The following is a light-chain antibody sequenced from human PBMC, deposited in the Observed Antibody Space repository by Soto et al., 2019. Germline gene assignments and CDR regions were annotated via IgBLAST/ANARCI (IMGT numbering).Light chain of an antibody. J-gene: IGKJ5*01. V-gene: IGKV1-12*01. CDR2: TAS. Sequence: DIQLSPSTSPVSASVGDRVTITCRESQGFDKRLAWYPQKPGKAPNLLIYTASSLQSGVPSRFSGSESGTEFTLTISSLQSEDFAIYYCRQYNTWPITFGQGTQVDI. CDR3: RQYNTWPIT. CDR1: QGFDKR.